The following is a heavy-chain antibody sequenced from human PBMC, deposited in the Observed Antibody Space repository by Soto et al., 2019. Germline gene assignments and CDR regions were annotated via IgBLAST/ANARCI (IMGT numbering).Heavy chain of an antibody. CDR2: ISGSGGST. CDR3: AKDQYDFWSGYLRY. D-gene: IGHD3-3*01. CDR1: GFTFSSYA. Sequence: LRLSCAASGFTFSSYAMSWVRQAPGKGLEWVSAISGSGGSTYYADSVKGRFTISRDNSKNTLYLQMNSLRAEDTAVYYCAKDQYDFWSGYLRYWGQGTLVTVSS. J-gene: IGHJ4*02. V-gene: IGHV3-23*01.